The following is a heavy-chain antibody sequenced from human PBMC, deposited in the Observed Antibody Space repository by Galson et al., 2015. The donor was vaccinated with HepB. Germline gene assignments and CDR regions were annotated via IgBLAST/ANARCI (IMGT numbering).Heavy chain of an antibody. J-gene: IGHJ6*03. CDR2: IYTSGST. CDR3: ARDGPEIYDFWSGYYGERGDYYYMDV. D-gene: IGHD3-3*01. Sequence: PLSLTCTVSGGSISSGSYYWSWIRQPAGKGLEWIGRIYTSGSTNYNPSLKSRVTMSVDTSKNQFSLKLSSVTAADTAVYYCARDGPEIYDFWSGYYGERGDYYYMDVWGKGTTVTVSS. CDR1: GGSISSGSYY. V-gene: IGHV4-61*02.